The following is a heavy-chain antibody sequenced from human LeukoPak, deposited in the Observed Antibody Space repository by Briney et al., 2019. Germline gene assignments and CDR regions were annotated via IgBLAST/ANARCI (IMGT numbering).Heavy chain of an antibody. V-gene: IGHV4-30-4*01. CDR2: IHDSGST. CDR3: ATLAYCGGDCYYGMDV. Sequence: SETLSLTCTVSGGSISSGDYHCNWIRQSPAKGLEWLGFIHDSGSTYYTPSLKSRVTMSRDMSKKQFSLMLTSVTAADTAVYYCATLAYCGGDCYYGMDVWGQGTTVTVSS. CDR1: GGSISSGDYH. D-gene: IGHD2-21*01. J-gene: IGHJ6*02.